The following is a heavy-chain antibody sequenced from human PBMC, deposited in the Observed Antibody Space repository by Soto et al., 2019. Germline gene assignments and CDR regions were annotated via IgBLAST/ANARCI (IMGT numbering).Heavy chain of an antibody. CDR3: AAVEDYYDSSGYYIIDP. CDR1: GFTFTSSA. D-gene: IGHD3-22*01. J-gene: IGHJ5*02. Sequence: SVKVSCKASGFTFTSSAVQWVRQARGQRLEWIGWIVVGSGNTNYAQKFQERVTITRDMSTSTAYMELSSLRSEDTAVYYCAAVEDYYDSSGYYIIDPWGQGILVTVSS. V-gene: IGHV1-58*01. CDR2: IVVGSGNT.